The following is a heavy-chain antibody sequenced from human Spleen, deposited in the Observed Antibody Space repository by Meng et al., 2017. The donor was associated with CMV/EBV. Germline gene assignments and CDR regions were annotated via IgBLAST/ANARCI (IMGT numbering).Heavy chain of an antibody. V-gene: IGHV3-74*01. CDR3: AGRSGYSDSSGYYYYFDY. CDR1: FTFSSYW. CDR2: INSDGSRT. Sequence: FTFSSYWMHWVSQAPGKGLVWVSRINSDGSRTTYADSVKGRFTISRDNAKHTLYLQMNSLRAEDTAVYYCAGRSGYSDSSGYYYYFDYWGQGTLVTVSS. D-gene: IGHD3-22*01. J-gene: IGHJ4*02.